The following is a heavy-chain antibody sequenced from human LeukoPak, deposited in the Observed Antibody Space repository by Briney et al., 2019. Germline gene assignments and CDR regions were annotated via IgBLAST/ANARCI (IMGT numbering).Heavy chain of an antibody. J-gene: IGHJ4*02. CDR1: RFTFSDYY. V-gene: IGHV3-11*04. CDR2: ITYSGTAI. D-gene: IGHD3-10*01. Sequence: GGSLRLSCAASRFTFSDYYMTWIRQAPGKGLECVSYITYSGTAIYYADSVKGRFTISRDNAKSSLYLQINNLRAEDTAVYYCAGLYASGSYYGYWGQGALVTVSS. CDR3: AGLYASGSYYGY.